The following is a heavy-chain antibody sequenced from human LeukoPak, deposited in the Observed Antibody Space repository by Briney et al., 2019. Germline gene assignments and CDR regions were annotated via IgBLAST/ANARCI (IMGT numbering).Heavy chain of an antibody. Sequence: SPTLSLTCAVYGASFSGHYWTWVRQAPGKGLEWSGESTHTGRTNNSPSLKGRVTISVDTTKNQSSLKLTSVSAADTAVYHCARGRTGAAALDFWGPGTLVTVSS. CDR2: STHTGRT. J-gene: IGHJ4*02. CDR3: ARGRTGAAALDF. V-gene: IGHV4-34*01. CDR1: GASFSGHY. D-gene: IGHD2-2*01.